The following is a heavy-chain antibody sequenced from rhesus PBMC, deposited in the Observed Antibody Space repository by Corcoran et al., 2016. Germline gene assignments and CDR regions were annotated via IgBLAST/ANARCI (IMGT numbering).Heavy chain of an antibody. D-gene: IGHD4-29*01. J-gene: IGHJ4*01. CDR1: GGSITSNY. V-gene: IGHV4-160*01. CDR2: IYGRGGST. Sequence: QVQLQESGPGLVKPSETLSPTCAVSGGSITSNYWSWSAQAPGKGLEWSGRIYGRGGSTDYNPSLKSRVTISTDTSKNQFSLKLSSVTAADTAVYYCARERYTVAAKDYWGQGVLVTVSS. CDR3: ARERYTVAAKDY.